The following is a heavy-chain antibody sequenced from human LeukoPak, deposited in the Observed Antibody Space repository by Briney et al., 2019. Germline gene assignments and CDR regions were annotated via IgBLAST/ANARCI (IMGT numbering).Heavy chain of an antibody. CDR1: GYTFTSYG. Sequence: ASVKVSCKASGYTFTSYGISWVRQAPGQGLEWMGWISAYNGNTNYAQKLQGRVTMTTDTSTSTAYMELRSLRSDDAAVYYCARAVRGRYYCYYMDVWGKGTTVTVSS. CDR2: ISAYNGNT. D-gene: IGHD3-10*01. V-gene: IGHV1-18*01. J-gene: IGHJ6*03. CDR3: ARAVRGRYYCYYMDV.